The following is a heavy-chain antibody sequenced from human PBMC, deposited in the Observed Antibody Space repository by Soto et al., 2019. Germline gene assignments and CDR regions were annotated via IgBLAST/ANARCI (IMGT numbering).Heavy chain of an antibody. CDR3: ARVRSIRSEYCSGGSCYSYDAFDI. Sequence: EVQLVESGGGLVQPGGSLRLSCAASGFTFSSYEVNWVRQAPGKGLEWVSYISSSGSTIYYADSVKGRFTISRDNAKNSLYLQMNSLRAEDTAVYYCARVRSIRSEYCSGGSCYSYDAFDIWGQGTMVTVSS. D-gene: IGHD2-15*01. CDR1: GFTFSSYE. CDR2: ISSSGSTI. V-gene: IGHV3-48*03. J-gene: IGHJ3*02.